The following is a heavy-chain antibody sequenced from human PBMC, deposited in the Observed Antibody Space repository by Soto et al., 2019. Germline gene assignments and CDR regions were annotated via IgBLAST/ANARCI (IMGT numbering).Heavy chain of an antibody. V-gene: IGHV4-59*01. CDR2: IYYSGST. Sequence: SDTLALTCPVSGGSISSYYWSWLRQPPGKGLEWIGYIYYSGSTNYNPSLKSRVTISVDTSKNQFSLKLSSVTAADTAVYYCARARRVAQLGFDYWGQGTLVTVSS. CDR3: ARARRVAQLGFDY. D-gene: IGHD5-12*01. J-gene: IGHJ4*02. CDR1: GGSISSYY.